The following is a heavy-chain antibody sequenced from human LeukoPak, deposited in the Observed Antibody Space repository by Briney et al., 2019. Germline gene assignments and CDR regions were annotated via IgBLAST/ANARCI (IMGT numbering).Heavy chain of an antibody. D-gene: IGHD5-18*01. CDR3: ARERGYSYGLDY. CDR2: ISYDGSNK. CDR1: GFTFSSYA. Sequence: GRSLRLSCAASGFTFSSYAMHWVRQAPGKGLGWVAVISYDGSNKYYADSVKGRFTISRDNSKNTLYLQMNSLRAEDTAVYYCARERGYSYGLDYWGQGTLVTVSS. J-gene: IGHJ4*02. V-gene: IGHV3-30-3*01.